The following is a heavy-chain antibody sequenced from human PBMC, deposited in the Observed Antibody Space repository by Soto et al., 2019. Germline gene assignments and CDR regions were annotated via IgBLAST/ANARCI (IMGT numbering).Heavy chain of an antibody. J-gene: IGHJ4*02. V-gene: IGHV4-4*07. CDR2: INNSGRT. D-gene: IGHD6-13*01. Sequence: SETLSLTCTVSGGSISSYYWSWIRQPAGKGLEWIGRINNSGRTNYNPSLRSRVTMSVDTSKNQFSLKLTSVTAADTAVYYCARALGYTSSWSYAFDYWGRGNRVTVSS. CDR3: ARALGYTSSWSYAFDY. CDR1: GGSISSYY.